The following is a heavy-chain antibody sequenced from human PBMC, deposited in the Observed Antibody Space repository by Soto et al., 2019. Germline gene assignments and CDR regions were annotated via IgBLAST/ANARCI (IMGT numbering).Heavy chain of an antibody. J-gene: IGHJ6*02. V-gene: IGHV1-69*05. CDR1: GGTFSSYA. D-gene: IGHD2-8*01. CDR2: LTPSFGTA. CDR3: ARVHDVCTYHAMDV. Sequence: QVQLVQSGAEVKKPGSSVKVSCKASGGTFSSYAISWARQAPGQGLEWMGWLTPSFGTAPYAQKLQGRVTITTNAXXSTAYMELSSLRSEDTAVYYCARVHDVCTYHAMDVWGQGTTVTVSS.